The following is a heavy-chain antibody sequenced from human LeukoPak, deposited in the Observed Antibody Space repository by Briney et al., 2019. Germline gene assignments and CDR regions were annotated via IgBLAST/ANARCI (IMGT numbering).Heavy chain of an antibody. CDR2: ISSSGSYI. D-gene: IGHD5-18*01. CDR3: ARDDRLGYSCGNFDY. Sequence: PGGSLRLSCAASGFTFSSYSMNWVRQAPGKGLEWVSSISSSGSYIYYADSVKGRFTVSRDNAKNSLYLQMNSLRAEDTAVYYCARDDRLGYSCGNFDYWGQGTLVTVSS. CDR1: GFTFSSYS. V-gene: IGHV3-21*01. J-gene: IGHJ4*02.